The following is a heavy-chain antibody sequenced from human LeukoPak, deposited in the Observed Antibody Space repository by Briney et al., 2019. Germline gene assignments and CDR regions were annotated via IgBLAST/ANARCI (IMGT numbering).Heavy chain of an antibody. V-gene: IGHV1-2*02. J-gene: IGHJ4*02. Sequence: ASVKVSCKASGYTFTGYYMHWVRQAPGQGLEGMGWINPNSGGTNYAQKFQGRVTMARDTSISTACMELCRLRSDDTAVYYCARDGSGSYDYWGQGTLVTVSS. CDR1: GYTFTGYY. CDR3: ARDGSGSYDY. D-gene: IGHD3-10*01. CDR2: INPNSGGT.